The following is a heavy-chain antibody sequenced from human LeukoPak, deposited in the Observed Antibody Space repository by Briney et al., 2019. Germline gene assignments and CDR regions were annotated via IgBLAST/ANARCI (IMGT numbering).Heavy chain of an antibody. V-gene: IGHV3-20*04. Sequence: EGSLRLSCAVSGFTFDDYAMHWVRQGPGKGLEWVSVIYSGGSTYYADSVKGRFTISRDNAKNSLYLQMNSLRAEDTAVYYCARGHSGYDSLNWFDPWGQGTLVTVSS. CDR3: ARGHSGYDSLNWFDP. CDR2: IYSGGST. J-gene: IGHJ5*02. D-gene: IGHD5-12*01. CDR1: GFTFDDYA.